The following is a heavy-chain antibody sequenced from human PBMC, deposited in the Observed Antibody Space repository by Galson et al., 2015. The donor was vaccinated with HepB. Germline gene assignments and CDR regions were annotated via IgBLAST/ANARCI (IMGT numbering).Heavy chain of an antibody. CDR3: AKESTSLGVYFDH. CDR1: GFTFSTYA. V-gene: IGHV3-23*01. D-gene: IGHD2-8*01. Sequence: SLRLSCAASGFTFSTYAMSWVRQAPGKGLEWVSEISGSGSRTYYADSVKGRFTISRDSSKGTVYLQMNSLRAEDTAVYYCAKESTSLGVYFDHWGQGTLVTVSS. J-gene: IGHJ4*02. CDR2: ISGSGSRT.